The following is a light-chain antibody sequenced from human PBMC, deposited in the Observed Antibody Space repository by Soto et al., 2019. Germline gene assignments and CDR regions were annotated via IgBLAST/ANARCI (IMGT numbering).Light chain of an antibody. CDR1: SSDVGGYNY. V-gene: IGLV2-14*01. J-gene: IGLJ1*01. CDR2: DVT. CDR3: SSYRTSTSYV. Sequence: QSALTQPASVSGSPGQSITISCTGTSSDVGGYNYVSWYQQHPGKAPKLMIYDVTNRPSGVSNRFSGSKSGNTASLTISGLQAGDEADYYCSSYRTSTSYVFGTGTQLTVL.